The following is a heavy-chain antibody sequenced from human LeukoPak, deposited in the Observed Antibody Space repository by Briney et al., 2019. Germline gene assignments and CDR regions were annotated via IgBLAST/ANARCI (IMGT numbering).Heavy chain of an antibody. D-gene: IGHD3-22*01. CDR1: GYSFTSYW. Sequence: GESLKISCKGSGYSFTSYWIGWVRPMPGKGLEWMGIIYPGDSDTRYSPSFQGQVTISADKSISTAYLQWSSLKASDTAMYYCARQPSYYDSSGYLSRAFDIWGQGTMVTVSS. CDR3: ARQPSYYDSSGYLSRAFDI. V-gene: IGHV5-51*01. J-gene: IGHJ3*02. CDR2: IYPGDSDT.